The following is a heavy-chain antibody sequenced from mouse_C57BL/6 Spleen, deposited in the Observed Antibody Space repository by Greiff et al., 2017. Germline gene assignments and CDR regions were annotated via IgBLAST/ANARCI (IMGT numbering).Heavy chain of an antibody. J-gene: IGHJ4*01. D-gene: IGHD2-1*01. CDR2: LRSKSSNYAT. CDR3: ARDLIYYGNYGARDY. Sequence: EVQLVESGGGLVQPKGSLKLSCAASGFTFNTYAMHWFRQAPGKGLEWVARLRSKSSNYATYYADSVQNRFTISRDDSQSMLYLQMNNLKTEDTAMYYCARDLIYYGNYGARDYWGQGTSVTVSS. V-gene: IGHV10-3*01. CDR1: GFTFNTYA.